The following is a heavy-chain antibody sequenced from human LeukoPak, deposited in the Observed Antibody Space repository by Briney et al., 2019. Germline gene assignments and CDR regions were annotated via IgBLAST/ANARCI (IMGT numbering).Heavy chain of an antibody. CDR1: GYTFTGYY. J-gene: IGHJ4*02. D-gene: IGHD3-3*01. Sequence: EASVKVSCTASGYTFTGYYMHWVRQALGQGLEWMGIINPSGGSTSYAQKFQGRVTMTRDTSTSTVYMELSSLRSEDTAVYYCARERIGVSAPDYWGQGTLVTVSS. V-gene: IGHV1-46*01. CDR2: INPSGGST. CDR3: ARERIGVSAPDY.